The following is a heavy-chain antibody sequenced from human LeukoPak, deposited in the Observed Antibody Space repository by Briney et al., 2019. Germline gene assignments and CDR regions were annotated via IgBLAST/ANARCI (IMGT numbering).Heavy chain of an antibody. J-gene: IGHJ3*02. D-gene: IGHD3-22*01. CDR3: ARMGDYYDSSGYRHDAFDI. CDR2: IYSSGST. Sequence: SETLSLTCTVSGGSISYYYWNWIRQPPGKGLEWIGYIYSSGSTNYNPSLKSRVTISLDTSKNQFSLKLSSVTAADTAIYYCARMGDYYDSSGYRHDAFDIWGQGTMVTVSS. CDR1: GGSISYYY. V-gene: IGHV4-59*01.